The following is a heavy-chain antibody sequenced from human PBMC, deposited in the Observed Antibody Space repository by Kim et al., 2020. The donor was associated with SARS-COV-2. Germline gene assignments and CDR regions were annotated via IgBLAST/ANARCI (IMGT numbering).Heavy chain of an antibody. CDR3: AKGESTDSSSEYYFDY. CDR2: IWYDGSNK. V-gene: IGHV3-33*06. CDR1: GFTFSSYA. D-gene: IGHD6-6*01. Sequence: GGSLRLSCAASGFTFSSYAMHWVRQAPGKGLEWVAVIWYDGSNKYYADSVKGRFTISRDNSKNTLYLQMNSLRAEDTAVYYCAKGESTDSSSEYYFDYWGQGTLVTVSS. J-gene: IGHJ4*02.